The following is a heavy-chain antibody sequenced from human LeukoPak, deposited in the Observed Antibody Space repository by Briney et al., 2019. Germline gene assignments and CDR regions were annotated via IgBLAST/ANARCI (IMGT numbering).Heavy chain of an antibody. CDR2: IYYSGST. V-gene: IGHV4-39*01. CDR1: GGSISSSSYY. Sequence: SETLSLTCTVSGGSISSSSYYWGWIRQPPGKGLEWIGSIYYSGSTYYNPSLKSRVTISVDTSKNQFSLKLNSVTAADTTVYYCARHRQKEENWIDPWGQGTLVTVSS. CDR3: ARHRQKEENWIDP. J-gene: IGHJ5*02.